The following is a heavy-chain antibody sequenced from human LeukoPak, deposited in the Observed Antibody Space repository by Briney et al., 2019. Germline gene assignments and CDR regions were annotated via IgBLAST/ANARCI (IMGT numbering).Heavy chain of an antibody. Sequence: SETLSLTCTVSGGPISRSTYYWGWIRQPPGQGLEWIGYLHYGGSTNYNPSLKSRVTMSVDTSKSQFSLKVTSMTAADTAVYYCARGYGPNSSGWDSWGQGTLVTVSS. V-gene: IGHV4-61*05. J-gene: IGHJ4*02. D-gene: IGHD6-19*01. CDR1: GGPISRSTYY. CDR3: ARGYGPNSSGWDS. CDR2: LHYGGST.